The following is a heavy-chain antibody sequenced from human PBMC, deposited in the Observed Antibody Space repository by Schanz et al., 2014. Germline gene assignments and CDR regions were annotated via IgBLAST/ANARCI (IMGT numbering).Heavy chain of an antibody. V-gene: IGHV1-2*06. CDR2: INPNSGGT. CDR3: ARGYCAGTSCPIFDY. D-gene: IGHD2-2*01. Sequence: QVQLVQSGAEVKKLGASVKVSCKASGYTFTDYYMHWVRQAPGQGLEWMGRINPNSGGTNYAQKFQGRVTMTRDTSISTAYMEMSRLISDDTAVYYCARGYCAGTSCPIFDYWGQGTLVTVSS. CDR1: GYTFTDYY. J-gene: IGHJ4*02.